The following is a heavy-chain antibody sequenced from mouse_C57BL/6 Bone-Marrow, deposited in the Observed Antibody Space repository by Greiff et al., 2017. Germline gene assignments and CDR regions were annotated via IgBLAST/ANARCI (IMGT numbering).Heavy chain of an antibody. CDR1: GFNIKDDY. V-gene: IGHV14-4*01. D-gene: IGHD1-1*01. CDR2: IDPENGDT. Sequence: VQLQQSGAELVRPGASVKLSCTASGFNIKDDYMHWVKQRPEQGLEWIGWIDPENGDTEYASKFQGKATITADPSSNTAYLPLSSLTSEDTAVYYCTPITTVVATSYFDYWGQGTTLTVSS. J-gene: IGHJ2*01. CDR3: TPITTVVATSYFDY.